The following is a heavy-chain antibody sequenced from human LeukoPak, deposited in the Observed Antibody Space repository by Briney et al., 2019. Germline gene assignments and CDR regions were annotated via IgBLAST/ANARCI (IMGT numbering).Heavy chain of an antibody. D-gene: IGHD1-26*01. CDR1: GYTFTSYA. CDR3: ARGLRRSYYLDDY. Sequence: ASVKVSCKASGYTFTSYAINWVRQATGQGLEWMGWMNPNSGYTGYAQRFQGRVTMTRNTSISTAYMELSSLRSEDTAVYYCARGLRRSYYLDDYWGQGTLVTVSS. V-gene: IGHV1-8*01. J-gene: IGHJ4*02. CDR2: MNPNSGYT.